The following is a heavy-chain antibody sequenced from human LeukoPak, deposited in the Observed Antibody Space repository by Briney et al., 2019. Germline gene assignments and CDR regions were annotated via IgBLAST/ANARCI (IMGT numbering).Heavy chain of an antibody. J-gene: IGHJ6*03. CDR1: GGSISSYY. CDR3: ARGAAAGSIYYYYYMDV. V-gene: IGHV4-59*12. CDR2: IYYSGST. Sequence: PSETLSLTCTVSGGSISSYYWSWIRQPPGKGLEWIGYIYYSGSTNYNPSLKSRVTMSVDTSKNQFSLKLSSVTAADTAVYYCARGAAAGSIYYYYYMDVWGKGTTVTVSS. D-gene: IGHD6-13*01.